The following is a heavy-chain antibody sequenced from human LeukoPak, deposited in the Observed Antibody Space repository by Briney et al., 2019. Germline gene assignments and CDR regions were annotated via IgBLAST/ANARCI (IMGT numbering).Heavy chain of an antibody. V-gene: IGHV3-30*01. CDR1: GFTFSSYA. J-gene: IGHJ4*02. Sequence: PGRSLRLSCAASGFTFSSYAMHWVRQAPGKGLEWVAVISYDGSNKYYADSVKGRFTFSRDNSKNTLYQQMNSLRAEDTAVYYCARAIVVVPAAPFREPDDYWGQGTLVTVSS. CDR3: ARAIVVVPAAPFREPDDY. D-gene: IGHD2-2*01. CDR2: ISYDGSNK.